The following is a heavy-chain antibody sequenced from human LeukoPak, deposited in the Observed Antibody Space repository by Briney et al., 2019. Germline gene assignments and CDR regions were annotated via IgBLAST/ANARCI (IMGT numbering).Heavy chain of an antibody. CDR1: GGSISSDIYY. Sequence: SETLSLTCTVSGGSISSDIYYWAWIRQPPGKGLEWIGSIYYSGSTYYNPSLKSRVTISVDTSKNQFSLKLSSVTAADTAVYYCARHRGSDWDPFDYWGQGTLVTVSS. CDR3: ARHRGSDWDPFDY. CDR2: IYYSGST. V-gene: IGHV4-39*01. J-gene: IGHJ4*02. D-gene: IGHD2-21*02.